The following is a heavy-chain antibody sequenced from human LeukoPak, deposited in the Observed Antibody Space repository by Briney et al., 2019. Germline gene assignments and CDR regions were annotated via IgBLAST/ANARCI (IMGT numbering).Heavy chain of an antibody. V-gene: IGHV3-20*04. CDR1: GFTFDDYG. Sequence: GGSLRLSCAASGFTFDDYGMSWVRQTPGKGLEWVSGISWNGDSTGYADSVKGRFIISRDNAKNSLYLQMNSLRAEDTAFYYCARVGGATGYYFDSWGQGTLVTVSS. CDR3: ARVGGATGYYFDS. D-gene: IGHD3-16*01. J-gene: IGHJ4*02. CDR2: ISWNGDST.